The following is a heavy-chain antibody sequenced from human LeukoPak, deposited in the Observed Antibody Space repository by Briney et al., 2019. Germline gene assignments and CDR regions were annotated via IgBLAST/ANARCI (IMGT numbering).Heavy chain of an antibody. CDR2: IIPIFGTA. Sequence: ASVKVSCKASGGTFSSYAISWVRQAPGQGLEWMGGIIPIFGTANYAQKFQGRVTMTRDMSTSTVYMELSSLRSEDTAVYYCARVLRAVAGTLFDYWGQGTLVTVSS. J-gene: IGHJ4*02. CDR3: ARVLRAVAGTLFDY. V-gene: IGHV1-69*05. CDR1: GGTFSSYA. D-gene: IGHD6-19*01.